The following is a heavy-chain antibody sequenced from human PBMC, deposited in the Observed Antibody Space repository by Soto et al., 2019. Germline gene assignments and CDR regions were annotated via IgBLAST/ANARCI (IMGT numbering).Heavy chain of an antibody. V-gene: IGHV4-31*03. CDR3: ARDNYYGSGSPHAFDI. D-gene: IGHD3-10*01. Sequence: PSETLSLACTFSGGSISSGGYYWSWIRQHPGKGLEWIGYIYYSGSTYYNPSLKSRVTISVDTSKNQFSLKLSSVTAADTAVYYCARDNYYGSGSPHAFDIWGQGTMVTVSS. CDR1: GGSISSGGYY. CDR2: IYYSGST. J-gene: IGHJ3*02.